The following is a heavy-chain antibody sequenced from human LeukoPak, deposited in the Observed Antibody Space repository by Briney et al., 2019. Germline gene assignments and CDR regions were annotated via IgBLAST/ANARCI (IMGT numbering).Heavy chain of an antibody. D-gene: IGHD3-22*01. CDR3: AKDYGSGYYRGGEKY. J-gene: IGHJ4*02. Sequence: GGSLRLSCAASGFTFSNAWMSWVRQAPGKGLEWVGRIKSKTDGGTTDYAAPVKGRFTISRDDSKNTLYLQMNSLRAEDTAVYYCAKDYGSGYYRGGEKYWGQGTLVTVSS. CDR2: IKSKTDGGTT. CDR1: GFTFSNAW. V-gene: IGHV3-15*01.